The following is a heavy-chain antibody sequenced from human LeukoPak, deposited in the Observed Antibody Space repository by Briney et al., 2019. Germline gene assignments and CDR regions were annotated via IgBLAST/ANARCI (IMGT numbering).Heavy chain of an antibody. D-gene: IGHD6-13*01. J-gene: IGHJ4*02. CDR1: GGTFSSYA. V-gene: IGHV1-69*13. CDR3: ARDRDSSRPYEYYFDY. CDR2: IIPIFGTA. Sequence: ASVKVSCKASGGTFSSYAISWVRQAPGQGLEWMGGIIPIFGTANYAQKFQGRVTITADESTSTAYMKLSSLRSEDTAVYYCARDRDSSRPYEYYFDYWGQGTLVTVSS.